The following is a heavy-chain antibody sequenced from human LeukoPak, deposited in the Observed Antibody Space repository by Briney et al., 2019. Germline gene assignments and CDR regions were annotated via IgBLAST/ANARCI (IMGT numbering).Heavy chain of an antibody. Sequence: SGGSLRLSCAASGFAFSSYWMHWVRQAPGKGLVWVSRINSDGSSTSYADSVKGRFTISRDDSKNTLYLQMNSLRAEDTAVYYCAKADDIYDSSGYYSLTYYYFDYWGQGTLVTVSS. V-gene: IGHV3-74*01. CDR3: AKADDIYDSSGYYSLTYYYFDY. CDR1: GFAFSSYW. J-gene: IGHJ4*02. CDR2: INSDGSST. D-gene: IGHD3-22*01.